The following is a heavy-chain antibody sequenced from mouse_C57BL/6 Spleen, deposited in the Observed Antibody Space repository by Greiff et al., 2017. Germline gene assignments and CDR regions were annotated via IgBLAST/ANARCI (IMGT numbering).Heavy chain of an antibody. D-gene: IGHD1-1*01. V-gene: IGHV1-53*01. Sequence: QVQLQQPGTELVKPGASVKLSCKASGYTFTSYWMHWVKQRPGQCLEWIGNINPSNGGTNYNEKFKSKATLTVDKSSSTAYMQLSSLTSEDSAVSYCARERLYGSSDWYFDVWGTGTTVTVSS. CDR3: ARERLYGSSDWYFDV. CDR2: INPSNGGT. CDR1: GYTFTSYW. J-gene: IGHJ1*03.